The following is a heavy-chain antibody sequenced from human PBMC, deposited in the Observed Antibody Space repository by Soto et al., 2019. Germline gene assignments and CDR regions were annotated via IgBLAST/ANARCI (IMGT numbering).Heavy chain of an antibody. J-gene: IGHJ4*02. Sequence: SETLSLTCTVSGGSISSYYWSWIRQPPGKGLEWIGYIYYSGSTNYNPSLKSRVTISVDTSKNQFSLKLSSVTAADTAVYYCARDGYYYDSSGYQRVFDYWGQGTLVTVSS. D-gene: IGHD3-22*01. CDR3: ARDGYYYDSSGYQRVFDY. CDR2: IYYSGST. V-gene: IGHV4-59*01. CDR1: GGSISSYY.